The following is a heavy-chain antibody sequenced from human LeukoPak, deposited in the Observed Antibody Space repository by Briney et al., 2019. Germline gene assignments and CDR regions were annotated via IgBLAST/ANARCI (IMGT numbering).Heavy chain of an antibody. J-gene: IGHJ4*02. D-gene: IGHD6-19*01. Sequence: ASVKVSCKASGYTFTGYYMHWVRQAPGQGLEWMGWINPNSGGTNYAQKFQGRATMTRDTSISTAYMELSRLRSDDTAVYYCARVIAVAGTGTFDYWGQGTLVTVSS. CDR1: GYTFTGYY. CDR3: ARVIAVAGTGTFDY. V-gene: IGHV1-2*02. CDR2: INPNSGGT.